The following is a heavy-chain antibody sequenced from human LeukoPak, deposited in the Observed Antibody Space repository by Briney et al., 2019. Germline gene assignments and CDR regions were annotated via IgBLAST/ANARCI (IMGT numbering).Heavy chain of an antibody. CDR1: GSTFRSYS. J-gene: IGHJ3*02. V-gene: IGHV3-21*01. Sequence: GGSLRLSCAASGSTFRSYSMNWVRQAPGKGLEWVSSISSSSSYIYYADSVKGRFTISRDNAKNSLYLQMNSLRAEDTAVYYCARGPGSYYDILTGYGAFDIWGQGTMVTVSS. CDR2: ISSSSSYI. CDR3: ARGPGSYYDILTGYGAFDI. D-gene: IGHD3-9*01.